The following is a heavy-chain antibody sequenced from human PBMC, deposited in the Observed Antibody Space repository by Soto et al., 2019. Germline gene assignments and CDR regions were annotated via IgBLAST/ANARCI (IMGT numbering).Heavy chain of an antibody. CDR2: TFNYAGRL. J-gene: IGHJ3*02. CDR3: VRLRSTTLGGGDAFEI. V-gene: IGHV3-21*01. D-gene: IGHD4-17*01. CDR1: GFALSSYS. Sequence: GGSLRLSCAVSGFALSSYSIAWVRQAPGKGLEWVSFTFNYAGRLYYADSVRGRFTISRDDAKSTMFLQMNSLRAEDTAVYYCVRLRSTTLGGGDAFEIWGQGTMVTVSS.